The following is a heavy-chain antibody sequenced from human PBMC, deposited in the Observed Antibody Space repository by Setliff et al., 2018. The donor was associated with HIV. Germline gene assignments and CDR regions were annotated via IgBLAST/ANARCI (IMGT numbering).Heavy chain of an antibody. V-gene: IGHV4-59*01. Sequence: SETLSLTCKVSGASISSYYWSWVRQPPGKGLEWIGYIYNSGYSNSKPSLKSRATMSLDTSKNQFSLELTSVTAADTAVYFCARGDGYRSNDAYYDTGMDVWGQGITVT. CDR3: ARGDGYRSNDAYYDTGMDV. CDR2: IYNSGYS. CDR1: GASISSYY. J-gene: IGHJ6*02. D-gene: IGHD5-12*01.